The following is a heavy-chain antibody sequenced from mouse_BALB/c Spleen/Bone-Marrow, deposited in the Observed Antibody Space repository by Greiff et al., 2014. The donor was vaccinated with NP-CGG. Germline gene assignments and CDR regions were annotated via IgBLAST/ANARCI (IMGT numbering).Heavy chain of an antibody. CDR3: ARADWIYWYFDV. Sequence: VHLVESGPGLVAPSQSLSITCTVSGFSLTSYGVHWVRQPPGKGLEWLGVIWAGGSTNYNSALMSRLSISKDNSKSQVFLKMSSLQTDDTAMYYCARADWIYWYFDVWGAGTTVTVSS. D-gene: IGHD4-1*01. V-gene: IGHV2-9*02. CDR2: IWAGGST. CDR1: GFSLTSYG. J-gene: IGHJ1*01.